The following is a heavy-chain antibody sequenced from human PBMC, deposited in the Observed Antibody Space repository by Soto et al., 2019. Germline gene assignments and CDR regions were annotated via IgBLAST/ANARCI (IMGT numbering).Heavy chain of an antibody. Sequence: TLSLTCTVSGGSISNSNYYWGWIRQSPGKGLEWIGSVYYRGRSYSKSSVKSRVTISVDTSKNQFSLNLNSVTASDTAVYFCVSQRTSVLTQAYFDYWGPGALVTVSS. CDR2: VYYRGRS. CDR3: VSQRTSVLTQAYFDY. D-gene: IGHD2-8*01. J-gene: IGHJ4*02. CDR1: GGSISNSNYY. V-gene: IGHV4-39*01.